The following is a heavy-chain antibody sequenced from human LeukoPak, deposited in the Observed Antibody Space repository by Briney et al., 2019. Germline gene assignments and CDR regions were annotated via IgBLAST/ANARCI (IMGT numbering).Heavy chain of an antibody. Sequence: NPGGSLRLSCAASGFTFSSHWMHWVRQAPGKGLEWVSSISSSSSYIYYADSVKGRFTISRDNAKNSLYLQMNSLRAEDTAVYYCARTVTYYYGSGSFDLDYWGQGTLVTVSS. CDR1: GFTFSSHW. CDR2: ISSSSSYI. V-gene: IGHV3-21*01. J-gene: IGHJ4*02. D-gene: IGHD3-10*01. CDR3: ARTVTYYYGSGSFDLDY.